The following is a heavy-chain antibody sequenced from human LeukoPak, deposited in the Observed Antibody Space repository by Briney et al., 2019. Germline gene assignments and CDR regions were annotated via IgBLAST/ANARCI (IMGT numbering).Heavy chain of an antibody. Sequence: ASVKVSCKASGYTFTSYYMHWVRQAPGQGLEWMGIINPSGGSTSYAQKFQGRVTMTRDMSTSTVYMELSSLRSEDTAVYCCARETVTKGTTLDYWGQGTLVTVSS. CDR2: INPSGGST. CDR3: ARETVTKGTTLDY. D-gene: IGHD4-17*01. J-gene: IGHJ4*02. V-gene: IGHV1-46*01. CDR1: GYTFTSYY.